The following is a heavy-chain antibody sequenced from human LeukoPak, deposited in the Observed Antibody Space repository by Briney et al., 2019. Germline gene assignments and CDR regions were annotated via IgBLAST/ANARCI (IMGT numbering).Heavy chain of an antibody. CDR2: IYYSGST. Sequence: SETLSLTCTVSGGSISSSSYYWGWIRQPPGKGLEWIGSIYYSGSTYYNPSLKSRVTISVDTSKNQLSLKLSSVTAADTAVYYCARPDDNSSGYPGAFDIWGQGTMVTVSS. D-gene: IGHD3-22*01. CDR1: GGSISSSSYY. CDR3: ARPDDNSSGYPGAFDI. J-gene: IGHJ3*02. V-gene: IGHV4-39*01.